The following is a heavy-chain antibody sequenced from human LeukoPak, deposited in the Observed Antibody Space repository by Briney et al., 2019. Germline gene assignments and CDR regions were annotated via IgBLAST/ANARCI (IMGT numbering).Heavy chain of an antibody. Sequence: SVKVSCKASGGTFSSYAISWVRQAPGQGLGWMGRIIPIFGTANYAQKFQGRVTITTDESTSTAYMELSSLRSEDTAVYYCARYIDIVVVPAAMPGFDPWGQGTLVTVSS. CDR2: IIPIFGTA. CDR3: ARYIDIVVVPAAMPGFDP. V-gene: IGHV1-69*05. D-gene: IGHD2-2*01. J-gene: IGHJ5*02. CDR1: GGTFSSYA.